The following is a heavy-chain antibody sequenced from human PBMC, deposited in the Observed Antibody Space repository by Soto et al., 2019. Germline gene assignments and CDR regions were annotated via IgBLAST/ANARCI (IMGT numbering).Heavy chain of an antibody. CDR1: GFTFSSYG. V-gene: IGHV3-30*03. D-gene: IGHD1-26*01. CDR2: ISYDGSNK. Sequence: GGSLRLSCAASGFTFSSYGMHWVRQAPGKGLEWVAVISYDGSNKYYADSVKGRFTISRDNSKNTLYLQMNSLRAEDTAVYYCASIVGYYYYYMDVWGKGTTVTVSS. J-gene: IGHJ6*03. CDR3: ASIVGYYYYYMDV.